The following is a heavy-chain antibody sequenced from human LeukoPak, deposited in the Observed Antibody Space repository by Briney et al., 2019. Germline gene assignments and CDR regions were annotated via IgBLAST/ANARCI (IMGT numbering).Heavy chain of an antibody. V-gene: IGHV4-59*01. CDR2: IYYGGST. CDR1: GGSISSYY. D-gene: IGHD5-12*01. Sequence: TSSQTLSLTCTVSGGSISSYYWSWIRQPPGKGLEWIGYIYYGGSTNYNPSLKSRVTISVDTSKNQFSLKLSSVTAADTAMYYCARVSGYDWESFYDYWGQGSLVTVSS. CDR3: ARVSGYDWESFYDY. J-gene: IGHJ4*02.